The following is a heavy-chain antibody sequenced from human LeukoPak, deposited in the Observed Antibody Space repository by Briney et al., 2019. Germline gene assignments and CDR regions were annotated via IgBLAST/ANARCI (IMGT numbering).Heavy chain of an antibody. D-gene: IGHD2-2*01. CDR2: IWYDGSNK. CDR1: GFTFSSYG. CDR3: AREPSRYCSSTSCRLFDH. V-gene: IGHV3-33*01. Sequence: GSLRLSCAASGFTFSSYGMHWVRQAPGKGLEWVAVIWYDGSNKYYADSVKGRFTISRDNSKNTLYLQMNSLRAEDTAVYYCAREPSRYCSSTSCRLFDHWGQGTLVTVSS. J-gene: IGHJ4*02.